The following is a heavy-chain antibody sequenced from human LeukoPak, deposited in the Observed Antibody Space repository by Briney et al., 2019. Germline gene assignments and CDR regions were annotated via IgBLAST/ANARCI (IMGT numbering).Heavy chain of an antibody. CDR1: GGSISSGSYY. J-gene: IGHJ3*02. CDR3: ARGYYGSGSYPWAFDI. CDR2: IYSSGST. Sequence: SETLSLTCTVSGGSISSGSYYWSWVRRPAGKGLEWIGRIYSSGSTNYNPSLKSRVTISVDTSKNQFSLKLSSVTAADTAVYYCARGYYGSGSYPWAFDIWGQGTMVTVSS. D-gene: IGHD3-10*01. V-gene: IGHV4-61*02.